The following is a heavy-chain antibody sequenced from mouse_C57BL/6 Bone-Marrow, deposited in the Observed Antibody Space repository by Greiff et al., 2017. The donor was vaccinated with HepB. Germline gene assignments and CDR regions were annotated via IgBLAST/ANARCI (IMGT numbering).Heavy chain of an antibody. CDR3: TTRRAMGFDY. CDR2: IDPENGDT. V-gene: IGHV14-4*01. D-gene: IGHD3-3*01. Sequence: DVKLVESGAELVRPGASVKLSCTASGFNIKDDYMHWVKQRPEQGLEWIGWIDPENGDTEYASKFQGKATITADTSSNTAYLQLSSLTSEDTAVYYCTTRRAMGFDYWGQGTTLTVSS. J-gene: IGHJ2*01. CDR1: GFNIKDDY.